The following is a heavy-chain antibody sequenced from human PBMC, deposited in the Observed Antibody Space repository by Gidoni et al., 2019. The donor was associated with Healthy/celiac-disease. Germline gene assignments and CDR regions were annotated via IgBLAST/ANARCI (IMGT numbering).Heavy chain of an antibody. Sequence: EVQLVASGGGLVQPGGSLRLSCAASGFTFSRYSMNWVRQAPGKGLECVSYISSSSSTIYDEDSVKGRFTIARDNAKNSLYLQMKSLRDEDTAVYYCASNYGDYGYYDYGMDVGGQGTTVTVSS. CDR1: GFTFSRYS. J-gene: IGHJ6*02. V-gene: IGHV3-48*02. CDR2: ISSSSSTI. D-gene: IGHD4-17*01. CDR3: ASNYGDYGYYDYGMDV.